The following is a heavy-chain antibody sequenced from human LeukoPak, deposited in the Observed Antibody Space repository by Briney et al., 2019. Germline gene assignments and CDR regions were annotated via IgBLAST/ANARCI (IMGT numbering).Heavy chain of an antibody. Sequence: SETLSLTCSVSGGSISSSYRSRIRQAPGKGLEWIGQIYYSGSTNYNPSLKSRVTISVDTSKNQFSLKLSSVTAADTAVYYCAREGMIATGREPAEIWGQGTMVTVSS. CDR3: AREGMIATGREPAEI. D-gene: IGHD3-22*01. CDR1: GGSISSSY. CDR2: IYYSGST. J-gene: IGHJ3*02. V-gene: IGHV4-59*01.